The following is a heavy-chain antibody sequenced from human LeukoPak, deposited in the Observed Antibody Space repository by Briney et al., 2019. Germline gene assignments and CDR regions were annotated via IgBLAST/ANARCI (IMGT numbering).Heavy chain of an antibody. V-gene: IGHV3-30*18. CDR1: GFIFSNYA. CDR3: AKKSVSSATYYIYAMDV. D-gene: IGHD4/OR15-4a*01. Sequence: PGGSLRLSCAASGFIFSNYAMHWVRQAPGKGLEWLAALSFDGTRPYYADSVKGRFTISRDNSRNTVFLQMNSLRDEDTAVYYCAKKSVSSATYYIYAMDVWGQGTTVTVSS. J-gene: IGHJ6*02. CDR2: LSFDGTRP.